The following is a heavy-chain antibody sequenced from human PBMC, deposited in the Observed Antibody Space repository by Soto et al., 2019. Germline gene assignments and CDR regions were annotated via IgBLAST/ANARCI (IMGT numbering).Heavy chain of an antibody. Sequence: PGWSLRLSCAASGFTFSNAWMSWVRQAPGKGLEWVGRIKSKTDGGTTDYAAPVKGRFTISRDDSKNTLYLQMNSLKTEDTAVYYCTTDAYSSGWSVAPGLLYWGQGTLVTVSS. CDR3: TTDAYSSGWSVAPGLLY. J-gene: IGHJ4*02. D-gene: IGHD6-19*01. CDR2: IKSKTDGGTT. CDR1: GFTFSNAW. V-gene: IGHV3-15*01.